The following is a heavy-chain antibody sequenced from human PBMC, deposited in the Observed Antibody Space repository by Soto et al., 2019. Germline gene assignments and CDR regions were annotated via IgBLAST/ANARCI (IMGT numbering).Heavy chain of an antibody. CDR3: VRYAHQRENYYGLDV. J-gene: IGHJ6*02. D-gene: IGHD1-26*01. V-gene: IGHV1-46*01. CDR2: ISPSGGST. Sequence: QVQLVQSGAEVKKPGASVKISCKASGYTFSTYYMHWVRQAPGQGLEWMAIISPSGGSTTYPQKFQGRVTMTRDTSTGTVYMELSSLRSEDTAVYYCVRYAHQRENYYGLDVWGQGTTVTVSS. CDR1: GYTFSTYY.